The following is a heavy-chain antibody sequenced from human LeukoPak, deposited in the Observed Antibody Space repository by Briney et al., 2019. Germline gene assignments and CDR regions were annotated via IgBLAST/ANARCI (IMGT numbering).Heavy chain of an antibody. V-gene: IGHV3-21*01. D-gene: IGHD3-10*01. Sequence: GGSLRLSCAGSGFTFSSYSMNWVRQAPGKGLEWVSSISSSSSYIYYADSVKGRFTISRDNAKNSLYLQMNSLRAEDTAVYYCASWGFGSGSYLTLYGLDVWGQGTTVTVSS. CDR2: ISSSSSYI. J-gene: IGHJ6*02. CDR1: GFTFSSYS. CDR3: ASWGFGSGSYLTLYGLDV.